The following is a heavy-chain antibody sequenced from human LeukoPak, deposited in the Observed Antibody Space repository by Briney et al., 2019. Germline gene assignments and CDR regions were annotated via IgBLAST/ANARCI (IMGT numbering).Heavy chain of an antibody. CDR1: GGTFSSYA. V-gene: IGHV1-69*04. CDR2: IIPILGIA. Sequence: ASVKVSCKASGGTFSSYAISWVRQAPGQGLEWMGRIIPILGIANYAQKFQGRVTITADKSTSTAYMELSSLRSEDTAVYYCATATSRYSSGWPFDYWGQGTLVTVSS. D-gene: IGHD6-19*01. CDR3: ATATSRYSSGWPFDY. J-gene: IGHJ4*02.